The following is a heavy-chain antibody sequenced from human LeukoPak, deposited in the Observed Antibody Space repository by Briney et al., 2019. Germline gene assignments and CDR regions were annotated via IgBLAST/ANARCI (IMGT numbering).Heavy chain of an antibody. D-gene: IGHD1-1*01. CDR1: GYTFTGYY. CDR2: ISAYNGNT. V-gene: IGHV1-18*04. CDR3: ARAFTRGALYYYYYMDV. J-gene: IGHJ6*03. Sequence: GASVKVSCKASGYTFTGYYMHWVRQAPGQGLEWMGWISAYNGNTNYAQKLQGRVTMTTDTSTSTAYMELRSPRSDDTAVYYCARAFTRGALYYYYYMDVWGKGTTVTVSS.